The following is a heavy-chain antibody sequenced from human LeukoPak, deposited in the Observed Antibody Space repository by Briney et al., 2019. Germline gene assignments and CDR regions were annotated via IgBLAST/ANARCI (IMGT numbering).Heavy chain of an antibody. CDR2: ISSSSSYI. CDR1: GFTFSSYS. J-gene: IGHJ4*02. Sequence: GGSLRLSCAASGFTFSSYSMNWVRQAPGKGLEWVSSISSSSSYIYYADSVKGRFTISRDNAKNSLYLQMNSLRAEDTALYYCAKDNYYDSSGYNDYWGQGTLVTVSS. D-gene: IGHD3-22*01. CDR3: AKDNYYDSSGYNDY. V-gene: IGHV3-21*04.